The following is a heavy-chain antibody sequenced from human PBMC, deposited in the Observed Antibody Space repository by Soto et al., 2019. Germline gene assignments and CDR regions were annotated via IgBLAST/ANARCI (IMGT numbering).Heavy chain of an antibody. J-gene: IGHJ4*02. CDR3: ARDGASGWNLDY. V-gene: IGHV3-33*01. CDR2: ILSDGSRQ. Sequence: VRLVESGGGAVQPGRSLKLSCTASGFTFRNYAMHWVRQAPGKGLEWVAFILSDGSRQDYAGSVRGRFTISRDYSNNRLALQMNSLRVEDTALYYCARDGASGWNLDYWCQGTLVTVTT. CDR1: GFTFRNYA. D-gene: IGHD6-19*01.